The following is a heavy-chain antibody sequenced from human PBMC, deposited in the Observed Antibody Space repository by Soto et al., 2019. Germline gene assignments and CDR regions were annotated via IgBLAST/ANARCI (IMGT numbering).Heavy chain of an antibody. Sequence: GGSLRLSCAASGFTFSSYGMHWVRQAPGKGLEWVAVISYDGSNKYYADSVKGRFTISRDNSKNTLYLQMNSLRAEDTAVYYCAKDQGPTWIQLSNGMDVWDQGTTVTVSS. CDR2: ISYDGSNK. CDR1: GFTFSSYG. CDR3: AKDQGPTWIQLSNGMDV. D-gene: IGHD5-18*01. V-gene: IGHV3-30*18. J-gene: IGHJ6*02.